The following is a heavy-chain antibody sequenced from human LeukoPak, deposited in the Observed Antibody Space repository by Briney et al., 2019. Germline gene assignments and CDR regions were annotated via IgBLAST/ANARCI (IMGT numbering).Heavy chain of an antibody. CDR2: IWFDGSDK. V-gene: IGHV3-33*01. D-gene: IGHD2-15*01. CDR1: GFTFSNYG. CDR3: ARHASGHYFDS. Sequence: GRSLRLSCVASGFTFSNYGMHWARQAPGKGLEWVAIIWFDGSDKYYADSVEGRVTISRDNSKNTLYLQMNSLRAEDTAVYYCARHASGHYFDSWGQGTLVTVSS. J-gene: IGHJ4*02.